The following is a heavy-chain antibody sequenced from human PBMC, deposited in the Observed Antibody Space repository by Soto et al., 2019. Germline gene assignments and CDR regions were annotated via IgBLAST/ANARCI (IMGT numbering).Heavy chain of an antibody. CDR1: GGSISSGYYY. CDR2: IYYSGNT. D-gene: IGHD5-18*01. Sequence: SETLSLTCSVSGGSISSGYYYWSWIRQPPGKGLEWIGNIYYSGNTYYNPSLKSRLIISIDTSKNQFSLKVGSVTAADTAVYHCERGKPGYSYGYWFDPWGQGTLVTVSS. CDR3: ERGKPGYSYGYWFDP. J-gene: IGHJ5*02. V-gene: IGHV4-30-4*01.